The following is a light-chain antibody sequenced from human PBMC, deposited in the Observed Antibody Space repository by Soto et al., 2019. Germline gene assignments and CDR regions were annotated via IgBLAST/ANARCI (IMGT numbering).Light chain of an antibody. CDR3: QQRGNWPPP. CDR1: QSVSSY. V-gene: IGKV3-11*01. Sequence: EIVLTQSPATLALSPGEMATLSCRASQSVSSYLAWYQQKRGQAPRLLIYDATNRATGIPARFSASGSGPAIPLTHSSLEPEEFPGYYCQQRGNWPPPFRQGNELDI. J-gene: IGKJ2*01. CDR2: DAT.